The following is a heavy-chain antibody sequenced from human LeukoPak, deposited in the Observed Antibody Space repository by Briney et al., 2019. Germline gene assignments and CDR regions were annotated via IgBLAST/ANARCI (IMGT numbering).Heavy chain of an antibody. CDR3: ARWTPSYFGL. CDR2: ISSNGVDT. Sequence: GSLRLSCEGSGFTVTSNGMHWVRQAPGKGLEDVSAISSNGVDTYYANSVKGRFIVSRDISKNTVYLQMGSLRPEDMAVYYCARWTPSYFGLWGRGTLVTVPS. CDR1: GFTVTSNG. D-gene: IGHD3/OR15-3a*01. V-gene: IGHV3-64*01. J-gene: IGHJ2*01.